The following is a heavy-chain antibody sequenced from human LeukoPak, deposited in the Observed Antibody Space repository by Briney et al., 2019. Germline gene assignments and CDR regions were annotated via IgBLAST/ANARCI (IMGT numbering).Heavy chain of an antibody. J-gene: IGHJ4*02. CDR1: GFTFSSYA. Sequence: GGSLRLSCAASGFTFSSYAMSWVRQAPGKGLEWVSSISSTSIYIYYADSVKGRFTISRDNAKNSLYLQINSLRAEDTAVYYCARVRSGYDSLDYWGQGTLVTVSS. CDR2: ISSTSIYI. CDR3: ARVRSGYDSLDY. V-gene: IGHV3-21*01. D-gene: IGHD5-12*01.